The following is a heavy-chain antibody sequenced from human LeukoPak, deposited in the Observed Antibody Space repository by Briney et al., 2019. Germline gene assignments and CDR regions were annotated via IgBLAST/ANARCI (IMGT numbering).Heavy chain of an antibody. CDR3: ARQRRVLKRGGSGYYGSGSYSIAYYFDY. Sequence: ASVKVSCKASGYTFTSHGISWVRQAPGQGLEWMGWISAYNGNTNYAQKLQGRVTMTTDTSTSTAYMELRSLRSDDTAVYYCARQRRVLKRGGSGYYGSGSYSIAYYFDYWGQGTLVTVSS. V-gene: IGHV1-18*04. D-gene: IGHD3-10*01. CDR2: ISAYNGNT. CDR1: GYTFTSHG. J-gene: IGHJ4*02.